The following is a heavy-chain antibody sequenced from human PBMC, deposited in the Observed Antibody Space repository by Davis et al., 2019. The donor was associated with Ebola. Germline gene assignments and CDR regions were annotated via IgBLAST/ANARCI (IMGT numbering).Heavy chain of an antibody. D-gene: IGHD3-22*01. CDR2: IYYSGST. CDR3: ARRGYYDSSGYYTPAHYFDY. J-gene: IGHJ4*02. V-gene: IGHV4-39*01. Sequence: MPSETLSLTCTVSGGSVSIIGFYWGWIRQPPGKGLEWIGAIYYSGSTYYNPSLKSRVTISVDTSKNQFSLKLSSVTAADTAVYYCARRGYYDSSGYYTPAHYFDYWGQGTLVTVSS. CDR1: GGSVSIIGFY.